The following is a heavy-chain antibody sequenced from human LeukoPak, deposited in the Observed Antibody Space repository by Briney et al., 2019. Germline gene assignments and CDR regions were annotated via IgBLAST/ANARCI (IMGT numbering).Heavy chain of an antibody. CDR2: ISSSSTI. Sequence: GGSLRLSCAASGFTFSSYSMNWVRQAPGKGLEWVSYISSSSTIYYADSVKGRFTISRDNAKNSLYLQMNSLRAEDTAVYYCARENLQLAPGAFDIWGQGTMVTVSS. CDR3: ARENLQLAPGAFDI. V-gene: IGHV3-48*04. J-gene: IGHJ3*02. D-gene: IGHD6-13*01. CDR1: GFTFSSYS.